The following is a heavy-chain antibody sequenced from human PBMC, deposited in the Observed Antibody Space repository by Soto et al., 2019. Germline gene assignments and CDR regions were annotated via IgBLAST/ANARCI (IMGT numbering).Heavy chain of an antibody. Sequence: ASVKVSCKASGGTFSSYAISWVRQAPGQGLEWMGGIIPIFGTANYAQKFQGRVTITADESTSTAYMELSSLRSEDTAVYYCARFRSGSYSQSYAFDIWGQGTMVTVSS. CDR3: ARFRSGSYSQSYAFDI. CDR1: GGTFSSYA. V-gene: IGHV1-69*13. D-gene: IGHD1-26*01. CDR2: IIPIFGTA. J-gene: IGHJ3*02.